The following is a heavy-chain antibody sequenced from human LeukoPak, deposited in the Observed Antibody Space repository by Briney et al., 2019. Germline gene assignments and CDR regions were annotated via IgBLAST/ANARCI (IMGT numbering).Heavy chain of an antibody. CDR1: GGSFSGYY. CDR3: ARGVLTGYYLFDY. D-gene: IGHD3-9*01. Sequence: SETLSLTCAVYGGSFSGYYWSWIRQPPGKGLEWIGEINHSGSTNYNPSLKSRVTISVDTSKNQFSLKLSSVTAADTAVYYCARGVLTGYYLFDYWGQGTLVTVSS. J-gene: IGHJ4*02. V-gene: IGHV4-34*01. CDR2: INHSGST.